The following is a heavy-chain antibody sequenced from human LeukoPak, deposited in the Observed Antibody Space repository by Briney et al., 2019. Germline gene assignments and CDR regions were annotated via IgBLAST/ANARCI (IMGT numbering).Heavy chain of an antibody. J-gene: IGHJ5*02. CDR1: GGSMSSGNYY. V-gene: IGHV4-61*02. Sequence: PSQTLSLTCTVSGGSMSSGNYYWSWTRHPAGKGLEWIGRIDNSGSINYNPSLRSRVTISLDTSKNQFSLNLTSVTAADTAVYYCARGDWFDPWGQGTLVAVSS. CDR3: ARGDWFDP. CDR2: IDNSGSI.